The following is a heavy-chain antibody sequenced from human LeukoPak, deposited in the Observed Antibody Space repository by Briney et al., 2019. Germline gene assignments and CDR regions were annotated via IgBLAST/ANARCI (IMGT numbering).Heavy chain of an antibody. CDR3: TRMTTGHDY. V-gene: IGHV4-34*01. J-gene: IGHJ4*02. Sequence: PSETLSLTCAVSGVSFNDYYWSWVRQTPGKGLEWIGEINHSGYTNDSPSLKSRVTISIDTSREQFSLNLRSVTVADTGIYYCTRMTTGHDYWGQGTLVTVSS. CDR2: INHSGYT. CDR1: GVSFNDYY. D-gene: IGHD4-17*01.